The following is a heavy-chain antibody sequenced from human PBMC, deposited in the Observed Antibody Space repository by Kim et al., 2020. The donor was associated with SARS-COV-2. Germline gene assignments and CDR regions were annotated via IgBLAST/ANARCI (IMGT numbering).Heavy chain of an antibody. D-gene: IGHD3-22*01. Sequence: AAGKGLEFVAAINNTGSSTAYGAAVKGRATISRDNGQSTVRLQLNNLRAEDTAIYYCARSSYGGYDGAGIDAWGHGTEVIVSS. CDR3: ARSSYGGYDGAGIDA. V-gene: IGHV3-23*05. CDR2: INNTGSST. J-gene: IGHJ6*02.